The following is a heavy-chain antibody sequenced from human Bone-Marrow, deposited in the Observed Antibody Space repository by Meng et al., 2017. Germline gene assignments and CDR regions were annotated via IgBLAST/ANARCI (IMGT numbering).Heavy chain of an antibody. V-gene: IGHV4-4*02. CDR2: VYYSGST. CDR1: GGSISSSNW. CDR3: ARDPTAYDASPSI. D-gene: IGHD2-21*01. Sequence: QVPLRGSGPGLVNASGTPSLTRAFFGGSISSSNWWSWVRQPPGKGLEWIGSVYYSGSTYYNPSLKSRVTISVDTSKNQFSLKLSSVTAADTAVYYCARDPTAYDASPSIWGQGTMVTVSS. J-gene: IGHJ3*02.